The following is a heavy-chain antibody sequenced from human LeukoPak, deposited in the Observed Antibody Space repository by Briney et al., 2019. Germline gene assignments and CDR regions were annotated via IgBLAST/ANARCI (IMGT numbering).Heavy chain of an antibody. CDR2: INWNGGST. D-gene: IGHD6-19*01. CDR1: GFTFDDYG. CDR3: ARSSGSGWSYYFDY. V-gene: IGHV3-20*04. J-gene: IGHJ4*02. Sequence: PGGSLRLSCAASGFTFDDYGMSWVRQAPGKGLKWVSGINWNGGSTGYADSVKGRFTISRDNAKNSLYLQMNSLRAEDTALYYCARSSGSGWSYYFDYWGQGTLVTVSS.